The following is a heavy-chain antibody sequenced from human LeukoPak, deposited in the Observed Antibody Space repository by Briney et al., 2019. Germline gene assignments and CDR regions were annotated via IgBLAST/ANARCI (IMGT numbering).Heavy chain of an antibody. CDR3: ARADLAGYQEDFDS. V-gene: IGHV4-38-2*02. CDR1: GDSISSGNY. CDR2: IFHTGST. Sequence: SETLSLTCTVSGDSISSGNYWGWIRQPPGKGLEWIGSIFHTGSTYFNLSLKSRVTISVDTSKNQFSLRLSSVTAADTAVYYCARADLAGYQEDFDSWGQGLLVTVSS. J-gene: IGHJ4*02. D-gene: IGHD3-9*01.